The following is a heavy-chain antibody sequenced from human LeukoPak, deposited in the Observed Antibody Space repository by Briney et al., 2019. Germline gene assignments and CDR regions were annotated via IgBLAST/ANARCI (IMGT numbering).Heavy chain of an antibody. Sequence: GGSLRLSCAASGFTFSSYSMNWVRQAPGKGLEWVSSISSSSSYIYYADSVKGRFTISRDNAKNSLYLQMNSLRAEDTAVYYCARIHYGDYGTYHPFDCWGQGTLVTVSS. CDR1: GFTFSSYS. D-gene: IGHD4-17*01. CDR3: ARIHYGDYGTYHPFDC. CDR2: ISSSSSYI. V-gene: IGHV3-21*01. J-gene: IGHJ4*02.